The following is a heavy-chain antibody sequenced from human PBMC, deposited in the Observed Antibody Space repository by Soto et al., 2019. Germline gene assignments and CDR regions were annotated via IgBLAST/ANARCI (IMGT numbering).Heavy chain of an antibody. CDR2: MNPNSGNT. CDR1: GYTFTSYE. J-gene: IGHJ5*02. V-gene: IGHV1-8*01. Sequence: WASVKVSCKASGYTFTSYEINWVRQATGQGLEWMGWMNPNSGNTDYAQKFQGRVTMTRSTSITTAYMELSSLTSEDTAVYYCARKATGPYYYDSSGYYAYFDPWGQGTLVTVSS. D-gene: IGHD3-22*01. CDR3: ARKATGPYYYDSSGYYAYFDP.